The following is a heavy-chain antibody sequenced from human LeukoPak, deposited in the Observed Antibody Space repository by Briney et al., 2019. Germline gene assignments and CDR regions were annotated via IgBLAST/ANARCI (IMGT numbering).Heavy chain of an antibody. D-gene: IGHD2-15*01. Sequence: GGSLRLSCAASGFTFSSYEMHWVRQAAGKGLEWVSHIWSSGSSKYYADSVKGRFTISRDNAKNSLYLQMNSLRAEDTAVYYCVRRVVVADYFDYWGQGTLVTVSS. CDR3: VRRVVVADYFDY. CDR1: GFTFSSYE. V-gene: IGHV3-48*03. J-gene: IGHJ4*02. CDR2: IWSSGSSK.